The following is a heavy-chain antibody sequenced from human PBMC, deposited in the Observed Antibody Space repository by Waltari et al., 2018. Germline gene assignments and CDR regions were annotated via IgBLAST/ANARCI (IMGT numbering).Heavy chain of an antibody. V-gene: IGHV3-23*01. CDR1: GFXFNNYA. CDR2: ISDNGVGX. CDR3: AEDQERXPSSEIY. Sequence: EVQLLESXGGLVQPGGSXRLSCXASGFXFNNYAMIWARQAPGKGREWVSTISDNGVGXYYADSVKGRFTXSRXNGXXXLXLQMNSLXXXDTAXYYCAEDQERXPSSEIYXGRGTLVTVXS. J-gene: IGHJ4*02. D-gene: IGHD6-6*01.